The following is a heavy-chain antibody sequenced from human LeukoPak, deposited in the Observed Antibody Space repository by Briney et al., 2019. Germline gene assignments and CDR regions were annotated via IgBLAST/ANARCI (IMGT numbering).Heavy chain of an antibody. Sequence: PGGSLRLSCAASGFTFSSYGMHWVRQAPGKGLEWVAVIWYDGSNKYYADSVKGRFTISRDNSKNTLYLQMNSLRAEDTAVYYCARVGVSRLGELSYSYYFDYWGQGTLVTVSS. V-gene: IGHV3-33*01. D-gene: IGHD3-16*02. J-gene: IGHJ4*02. CDR1: GFTFSSYG. CDR3: ARVGVSRLGELSYSYYFDY. CDR2: IWYDGSNK.